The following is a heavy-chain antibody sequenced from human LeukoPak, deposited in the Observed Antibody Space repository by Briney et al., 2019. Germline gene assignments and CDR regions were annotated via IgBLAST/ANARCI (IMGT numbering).Heavy chain of an antibody. J-gene: IGHJ4*02. CDR1: GYTFTSYG. D-gene: IGHD5-18*01. V-gene: IGHV1-18*01. CDR3: ARAWDSYGPYYFDY. CDR2: ISAYNGNT. Sequence: ASVKVSCKASGYTFTSYGINWVRQAPGQGLEWMGWISAYNGNTNYTQKLQGRVTMTTDTSTSTAYMELRSLRSEDTAVYYCARAWDSYGPYYFDYWGQGTLVTVSS.